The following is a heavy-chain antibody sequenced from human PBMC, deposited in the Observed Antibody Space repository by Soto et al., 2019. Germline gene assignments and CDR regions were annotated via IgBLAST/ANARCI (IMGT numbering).Heavy chain of an antibody. V-gene: IGHV3-33*01. J-gene: IGHJ6*02. CDR2: IWYDGSNK. CDR1: GFTFSSYG. CDR3: ARSLDYYGMDV. Sequence: GGSLRLSCAASGFTFSSYGMHWVRQAPGKGLEWVAVIWYDGSNKYYADSVKGRFTISRDNSKNTLYLQMNSLRAEDTAVYYCARSLDYYGMDVWGQGTTVTVSS.